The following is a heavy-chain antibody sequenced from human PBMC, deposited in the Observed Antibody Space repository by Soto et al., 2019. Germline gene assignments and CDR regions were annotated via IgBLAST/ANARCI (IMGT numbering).Heavy chain of an antibody. CDR2: IDGVGTGT. J-gene: IGHJ4*01. CDR1: GFTFTNYW. V-gene: IGHV3-74*01. CDR3: TKVFEY. Sequence: GGSLRLSCAASGFTFTNYWIHWVRQVPWKGLVWLSRIDGVGTGTSYSDSVRGRFTISRDNAENTLYLQMNSLRAEDTAVYYCTKVFEYGGHGTQVRVSS.